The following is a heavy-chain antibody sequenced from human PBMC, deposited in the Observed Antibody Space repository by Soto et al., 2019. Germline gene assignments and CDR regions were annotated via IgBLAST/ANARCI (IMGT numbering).Heavy chain of an antibody. CDR2: ISSSSSTI. V-gene: IGHV3-48*02. CDR1: GFTFSSYS. CDR3: ARDSRRLRLGELYGYYYGMDV. D-gene: IGHD3-16*01. Sequence: GGSLRLSCAASGFTFSSYSMNWVRQAPGKGLEWVSYISSSSSTIYYADSVKGRFTISRHNAKNSLYLQMNSLRDEDTAVYYCARDSRRLRLGELYGYYYGMDVWGQGTTVTVSS. J-gene: IGHJ6*02.